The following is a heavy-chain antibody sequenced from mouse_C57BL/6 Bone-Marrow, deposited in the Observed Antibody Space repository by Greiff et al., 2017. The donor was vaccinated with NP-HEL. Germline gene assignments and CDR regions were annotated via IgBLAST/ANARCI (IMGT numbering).Heavy chain of an antibody. V-gene: IGHV10-3*01. J-gene: IGHJ3*01. CDR2: IRSKSSNYAT. CDR3: VRDQVNYGNNPFAY. CDR1: GFTFNTYA. Sequence: EVQRVESGGGLVQPKGSLKLSCAASGFTFNTYAMHWVRQAPGKGLEWVARIRSKSSNYATYYADSVKDRFTISRDDSQSMHYLQMNNLKTEDTAMYYCVRDQVNYGNNPFAYWGQGTLVTVSA. D-gene: IGHD2-1*01.